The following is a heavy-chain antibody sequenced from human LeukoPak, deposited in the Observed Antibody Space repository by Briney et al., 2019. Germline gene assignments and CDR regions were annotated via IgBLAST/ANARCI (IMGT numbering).Heavy chain of an antibody. CDR2: IKNDGTIT. CDR3: ALSSMASACCFDY. Sequence: GGSLRLSCVASELSFSNYWMHWVRQAPGKGLEWVSRIKNDGTITNYADSVKGRFTISRDNSNNTLFLQMNSLRPEDTAVYYCALSSMASACCFDYWGQGTLVTVSS. CDR1: ELSFSNYW. V-gene: IGHV3-74*01. D-gene: IGHD6-13*01. J-gene: IGHJ4*02.